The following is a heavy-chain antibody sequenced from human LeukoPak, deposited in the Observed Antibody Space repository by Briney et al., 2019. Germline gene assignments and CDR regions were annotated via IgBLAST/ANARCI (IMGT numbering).Heavy chain of an antibody. V-gene: IGHV4-39*07. CDR1: GGSISSSSYY. J-gene: IGHJ4*02. D-gene: IGHD3-22*01. CDR3: ARAPHFFDTSGSRYYFDY. CDR2: IYYSGSP. Sequence: PSETLSLTCTVSGGSISSSSYYWGWIRQPPGKGLEWIGSIYYSGSPYYNPSLKSRVTISVDTSKNQFSLNLNSVTAADTAVYYCARAPHFFDTSGSRYYFDYWGQGALVTVSS.